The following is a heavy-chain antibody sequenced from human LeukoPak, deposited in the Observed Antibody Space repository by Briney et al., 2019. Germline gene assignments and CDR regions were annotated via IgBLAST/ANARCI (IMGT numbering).Heavy chain of an antibody. D-gene: IGHD4-17*01. Sequence: GGSLRLSCAASGFTFSNYWMSWVRQAPGKGLEWVANIKQDGSEKYYVDSVKGRFTISRDNAKNSLYLQMNSLRAQDTAVYYCAREGADYGDYGYWGQGTLVTVSS. CDR2: IKQDGSEK. CDR1: GFTFSNYW. J-gene: IGHJ4*02. V-gene: IGHV3-7*01. CDR3: AREGADYGDYGY.